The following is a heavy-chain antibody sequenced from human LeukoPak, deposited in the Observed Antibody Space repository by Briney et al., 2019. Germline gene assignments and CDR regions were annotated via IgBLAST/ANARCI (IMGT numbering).Heavy chain of an antibody. D-gene: IGHD3-22*01. CDR2: ISSSSSYI. CDR3: ARVYYDSSGYYQLDY. J-gene: IGHJ4*02. CDR1: GFTFSSYS. V-gene: IGHV3-21*01. Sequence: GGSLRLSCAASGFTFSSYSMNWVRQAPGKGLEWVSSISSSSSYIYYADSVKGRFTLSRDNAKNSLYLQMNSLRAEDTAAYYCARVYYDSSGYYQLDYWGQGTLVTASS.